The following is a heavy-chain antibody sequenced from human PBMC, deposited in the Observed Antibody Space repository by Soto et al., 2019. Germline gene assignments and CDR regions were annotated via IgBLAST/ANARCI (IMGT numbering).Heavy chain of an antibody. CDR3: ARKSGWYYFDY. D-gene: IGHD6-19*01. V-gene: IGHV1-18*01. CDR1: GYAFTIYG. Sequence: ASVNVSWKAAGYAFTIYGISWVRQAPGQGLEWMGWISAYNGNTNYAQKLQGRVTMTTDTSTSTAYMELRSLRSDDTAVYYCARKSGWYYFDYWGQGTLVTVSS. J-gene: IGHJ4*02. CDR2: ISAYNGNT.